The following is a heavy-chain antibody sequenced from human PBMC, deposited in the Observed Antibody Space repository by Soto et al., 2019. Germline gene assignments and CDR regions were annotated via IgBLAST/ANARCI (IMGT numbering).Heavy chain of an antibody. V-gene: IGHV3-9*01. Sequence: ESGGGLVQPGRSLRLSCAASGFTFDDYGMHWVRQGPGKGLEWVSGISWNSGSIGYAEFAKGRFTISRDNARNSLYLQMNSLRAEDTAFYFCAKSNNTGWFYFDYWGQGTLVTVSS. CDR1: GFTFDDYG. CDR2: ISWNSGSI. D-gene: IGHD6-19*01. J-gene: IGHJ4*02. CDR3: AKSNNTGWFYFDY.